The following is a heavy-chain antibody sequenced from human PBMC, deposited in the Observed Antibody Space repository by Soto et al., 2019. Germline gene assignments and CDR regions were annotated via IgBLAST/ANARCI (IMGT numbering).Heavy chain of an antibody. Sequence: PSETLSLTCTVSGGSISGYYWIWIRQPPGKGLEWIGYMYNSGSTNYNPALKSRVTISVDTSKNQFSLKLSSVTAADTAVYYCVGSGYSPFDYWGQGTLVTVSS. CDR1: GGSISGYY. CDR3: VGSGYSPFDY. J-gene: IGHJ4*02. V-gene: IGHV4-59*08. D-gene: IGHD3-22*01. CDR2: MYNSGST.